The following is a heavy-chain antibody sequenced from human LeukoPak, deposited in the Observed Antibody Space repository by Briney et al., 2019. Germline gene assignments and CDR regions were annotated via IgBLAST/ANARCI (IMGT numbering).Heavy chain of an antibody. CDR1: GASLSSYY. CDR3: ARREGSHYSVDI. Sequence: PSETLSLNCTVSGASLSSYYWSWIRLLPGKGLEWIGSIYYSGVTNFNPSLKRRIAMSVDTSRNLFSLKLSSVTAADTAVYYCARREGSHYSVDIWGQGTTVTVSS. V-gene: IGHV4-59*08. CDR2: IYYSGVT. D-gene: IGHD5-12*01. J-gene: IGHJ6*02.